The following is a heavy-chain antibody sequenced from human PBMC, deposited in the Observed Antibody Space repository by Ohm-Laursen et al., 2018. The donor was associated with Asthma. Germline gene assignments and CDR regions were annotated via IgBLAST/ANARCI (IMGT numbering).Heavy chain of an antibody. CDR3: TRGGHYGSYFDY. Sequence: SLRLSCAASGFTFSNHWMTWVRQAPGRGLEWVANINQDGSIWGYVDSVKGRFAISRDNAHNSLYLQMNSLRAEDTAVYYCTRGGHYGSYFDYWGQGTLVTVSS. CDR1: GFTFSNHW. D-gene: IGHD4-17*01. CDR2: INQDGSIW. J-gene: IGHJ4*02. V-gene: IGHV3-7*04.